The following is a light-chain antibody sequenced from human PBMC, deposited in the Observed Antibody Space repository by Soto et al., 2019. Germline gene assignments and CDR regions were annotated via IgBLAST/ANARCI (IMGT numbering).Light chain of an antibody. V-gene: IGKV1-33*01. CDR2: DAS. CDR1: QDISNY. J-gene: IGKJ2*01. CDR3: QQYYNLSYT. Sequence: DIQMTQSPSSLSASVGDRVTITCHARQDISNYLNWYQQKPGKDPKILNYDASNLETGVPSRFSGSGSGTDFTFTISSLQTEDLATYYWQQYYNLSYTFGQGTKLYIK.